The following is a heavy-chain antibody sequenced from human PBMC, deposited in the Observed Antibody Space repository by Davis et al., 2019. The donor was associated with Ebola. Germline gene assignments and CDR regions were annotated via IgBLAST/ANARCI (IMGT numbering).Heavy chain of an antibody. CDR1: AFTFSSYS. CDR3: ARWGENSSSWYFGTLGYYYYYGMDV. V-gene: IGHV3-48*02. J-gene: IGHJ6*02. Sequence: GGSLRLSCAASAFTFSSYSMNWVRQAPGKGLEWVSYITSSSRSTIHYADSVKARFTISRANAKNSLYLQMNTLRDEDTAVYYCARWGENSSSWYFGTLGYYYYYGMDVWGQGTTVTVSS. D-gene: IGHD6-13*01. CDR2: ITSSSRSTI.